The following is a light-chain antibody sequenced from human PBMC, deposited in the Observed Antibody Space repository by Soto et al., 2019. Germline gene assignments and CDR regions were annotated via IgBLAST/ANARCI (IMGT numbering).Light chain of an antibody. V-gene: IGKV3-15*01. CDR2: GAS. CDR3: QQYNNWPPYT. Sequence: EIVMTQSPATLSVSPGERATLSCRASQTVSSNLAWYQQKPGQAPRLLIYGASTRATGIPDRFSGSGSGTEFTLTISSLQSEDFAVYYWQQYNNWPPYTVGQGTKLEIQ. CDR1: QTVSSN. J-gene: IGKJ2*01.